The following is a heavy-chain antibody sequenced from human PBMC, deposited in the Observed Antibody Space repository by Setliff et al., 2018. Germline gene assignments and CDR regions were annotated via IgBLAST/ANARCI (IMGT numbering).Heavy chain of an antibody. D-gene: IGHD3-22*01. CDR3: ARDTSSDWAAWFDP. CDR2: IYTSWST. CDR1: GDSISSRPFY. J-gene: IGHJ5*02. Sequence: SETLSLTCTVSGDSISSRPFYWGWFRQPAGKELEWIGQIYTSWSTIYNPSLKSRVTISVDTSKNQFSLKLTSVTAADTAIYYCARDTSSDWAAWFDPWSQGILVTVSS. V-gene: IGHV4-61*09.